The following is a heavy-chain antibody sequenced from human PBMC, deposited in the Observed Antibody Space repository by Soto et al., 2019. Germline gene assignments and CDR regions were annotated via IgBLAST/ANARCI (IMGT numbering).Heavy chain of an antibody. CDR1: GFTFSSYS. D-gene: IGHD1-1*01. CDR2: ISSSSSYI. Sequence: GGSLRLSCAASGFTFSSYSMNWVRQAPGKGLEWVSSISSSSSYIYYADSVKGRFTISRDNAKNSLYLQMNSLRAEDTAVDYFARDKDNSDAFDIWGQGTMVTVSS. V-gene: IGHV3-21*01. J-gene: IGHJ3*02. CDR3: ARDKDNSDAFDI.